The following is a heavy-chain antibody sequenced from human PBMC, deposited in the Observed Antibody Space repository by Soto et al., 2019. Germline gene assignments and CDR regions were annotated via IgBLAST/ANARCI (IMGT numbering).Heavy chain of an antibody. CDR1: GYTFTSYA. V-gene: IGHV1-3*01. Sequence: ASVKVSCKASGYTFTSYAMHWVRQAPGQRLEWMGWINAGNGNTKYSQKFQGRVTITRDTSASTAYMELSSLRSEDTAVYYCARDFGMGSSWDPYYYYYGMDVWGQGTTVTVSS. D-gene: IGHD6-13*01. J-gene: IGHJ6*02. CDR2: INAGNGNT. CDR3: ARDFGMGSSWDPYYYYYGMDV.